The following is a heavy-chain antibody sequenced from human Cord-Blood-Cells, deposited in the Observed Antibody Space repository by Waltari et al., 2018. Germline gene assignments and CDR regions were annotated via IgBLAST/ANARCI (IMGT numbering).Heavy chain of an antibody. Sequence: QMQLQQRAAGLFKPSETLSLTCAVDGGSFSGYYWSWIRQPPGKGLEWIGAIHHSGSTNYYPSLKSRVTISVDTSKNQFSLKLSSVTAADTAVYYCGRSPHFDYWGQGTLVTVSS. CDR1: GGSFSGYY. V-gene: IGHV4-34*01. D-gene: IGHD3-16*02. J-gene: IGHJ4*02. CDR2: IHHSGST. CDR3: GRSPHFDY.